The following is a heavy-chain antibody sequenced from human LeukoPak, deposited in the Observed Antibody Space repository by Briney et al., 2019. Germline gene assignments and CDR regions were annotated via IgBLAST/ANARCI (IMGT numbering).Heavy chain of an antibody. V-gene: IGHV3-30-3*01. Sequence: PGGSLRLSCAASGFTFSSYAMHWVRQAPGKGLEWVAIISYDGSNKYYADSVKGRFTISRDNSKNTLYLRMNSLRAEDTAVYYCAVRDNDYWGQGTLVTVSS. CDR2: ISYDGSNK. CDR1: GFTFSSYA. D-gene: IGHD3-3*01. J-gene: IGHJ4*02. CDR3: AVRDNDY.